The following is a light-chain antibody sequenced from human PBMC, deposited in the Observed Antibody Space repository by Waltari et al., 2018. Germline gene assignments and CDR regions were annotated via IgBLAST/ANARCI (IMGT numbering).Light chain of an antibody. Sequence: QSALTQPRSVSGSPGQSVTISCTGTSSDVGGYNYVSWYQQHPGKAPKLIIYDVSKRPSGLPDRFSGSKAGNTASLTISGLQAEDEADYYCCSYAGSYTLVFGGGTKLTVL. J-gene: IGLJ2*01. CDR3: CSYAGSYTLV. V-gene: IGLV2-11*01. CDR2: DVS. CDR1: SSDVGGYNY.